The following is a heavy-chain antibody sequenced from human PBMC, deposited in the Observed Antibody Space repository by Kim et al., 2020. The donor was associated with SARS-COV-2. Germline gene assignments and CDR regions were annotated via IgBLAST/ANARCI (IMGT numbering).Heavy chain of an antibody. D-gene: IGHD3-10*01. CDR3: AREEWSIITMVRYFDY. J-gene: IGHJ4*01. CDR2: IKSDGSST. V-gene: IGHV3-74*01. Sequence: GGSLRLSCAASGFTFSIYWMHWVRQAPGKGLEWVSRIKSDGSSTSYADSVKGRFTISRDNAKNTLYLQMNSLRAEDTALYFCAREEWSIITMVRYFDYW. CDR1: GFTFSIYW.